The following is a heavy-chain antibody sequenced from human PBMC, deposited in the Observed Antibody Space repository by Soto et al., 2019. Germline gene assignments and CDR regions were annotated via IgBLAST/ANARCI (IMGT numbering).Heavy chain of an antibody. CDR2: ICNSGGTT. V-gene: IGHV3-23*01. D-gene: IGHD2-2*01. J-gene: IGHJ3*02. Sequence: EVQLLESGGGLVQPGGSLRLSCAASGFTFSNYAMSWVRQAPGKGLEWISDICNSGGTTYYADSVKGRFTISRDNSKNTVYLQMNSLRVEDTAAYYCAKGRSASCYDASDIWGQGTVVTVSS. CDR1: GFTFSNYA. CDR3: AKGRSASCYDASDI.